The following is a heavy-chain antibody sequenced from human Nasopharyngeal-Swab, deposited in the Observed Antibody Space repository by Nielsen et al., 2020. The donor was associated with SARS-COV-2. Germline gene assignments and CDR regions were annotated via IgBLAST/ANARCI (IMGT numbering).Heavy chain of an antibody. V-gene: IGHV4-34*01. J-gene: IGHJ5*02. CDR3: ARGRLRYFDWLPRGGYWFDP. CDR2: INHSGST. D-gene: IGHD3-9*01. Sequence: SETLSLTCAVYGGSFSGYYWSWIRQPPGKGLEWIGEINHSGSTNYNPSPKSRVTISVDTSKNQFSLKLSSVTAADTAVYYCARGRLRYFDWLPRGGYWFDPWGQGTLVTVSS. CDR1: GGSFSGYY.